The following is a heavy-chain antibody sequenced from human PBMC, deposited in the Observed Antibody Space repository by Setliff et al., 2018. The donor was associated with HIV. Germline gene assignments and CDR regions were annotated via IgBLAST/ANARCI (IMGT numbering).Heavy chain of an antibody. CDR2: ISYSGST. V-gene: IGHV4-59*12. CDR1: GGSISSYF. D-gene: IGHD3-22*01. J-gene: IGHJ4*02. Sequence: SETLSLTCTLSGGSISSYFWSWIRQPPGKGPEWIGYISYSGSTNYNPSLQSRVTISVDTSKNQFSLKLSSVTAADTAVFYCARLTTTYYYDSSAYYHPVWVQGTLVTVSS. CDR3: ARLTTTYYYDSSAYYHPV.